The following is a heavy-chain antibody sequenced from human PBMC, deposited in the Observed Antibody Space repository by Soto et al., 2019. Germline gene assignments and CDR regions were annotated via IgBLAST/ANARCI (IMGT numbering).Heavy chain of an antibody. D-gene: IGHD3-22*01. CDR3: ARTGKFYYYDTTGLPFDP. Sequence: SETLSLTCTVSGGSISNYYLSWVRLSPGKGLEWIGEIYHLGRTNYNPSLKSRVTLSIDKSNNQFSLTLTSVTAADTAVYFCARTGKFYYYDTTGLPFDPWGPGILVTVSS. V-gene: IGHV4-4*02. CDR2: IYHLGRT. J-gene: IGHJ5*02. CDR1: GGSISNYY.